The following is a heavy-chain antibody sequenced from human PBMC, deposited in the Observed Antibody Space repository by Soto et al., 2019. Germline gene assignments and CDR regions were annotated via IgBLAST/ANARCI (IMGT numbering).Heavy chain of an antibody. J-gene: IGHJ4*02. CDR2: IYYSGST. CDR3: GRHEAGWYFDS. D-gene: IGHD6-25*01. V-gene: IGHV4-39*01. Sequence: PSETLSLTCTVSRGSISSGTNYWAWIRQPPGKGLEWIANIYYSGSTFYNPSLKSRVTISLDTSKNQFSLKLRSVTAADTAVYYSGRHEAGWYFDSWGQGTLVTVSS. CDR1: RGSISSGTNY.